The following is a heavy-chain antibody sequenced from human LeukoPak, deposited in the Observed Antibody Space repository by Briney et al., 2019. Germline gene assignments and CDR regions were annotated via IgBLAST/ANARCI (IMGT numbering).Heavy chain of an antibody. CDR1: GYTFTSYG. CDR3: AKGPGIYCSSTSCRKPDY. J-gene: IGHJ4*02. CDR2: ISYDGSNK. V-gene: IGHV3-30*18. Sequence: SCKASGYTFTSYGMHWVRQAPGKGLEWVAVISYDGSNKYYADSVKGRFTISRDNSKNTLYLQMNSLRAEDTAVYYCAKGPGIYCSSTSCRKPDYWGQGTLVTVSS. D-gene: IGHD2-2*01.